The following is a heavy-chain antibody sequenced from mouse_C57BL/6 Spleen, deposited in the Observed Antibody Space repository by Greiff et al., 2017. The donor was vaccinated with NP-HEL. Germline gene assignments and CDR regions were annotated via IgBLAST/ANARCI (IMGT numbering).Heavy chain of an antibody. CDR3: ARQVYYYGSNWYFDV. Sequence: QVQLQQSGPGLVQPSQSLSITCTVSGFSLTSYGVHWVRQSPGTGLAWLGVIWSGGSTDYTAAFISRLSISKDNSKSQVFLKMNSLQADDTAIYSRARQVYYYGSNWYFDVWGTVTTVTVAS. V-gene: IGHV2-2*01. CDR2: IWSGGST. CDR1: GFSLTSYG. D-gene: IGHD1-1*01. J-gene: IGHJ1*03.